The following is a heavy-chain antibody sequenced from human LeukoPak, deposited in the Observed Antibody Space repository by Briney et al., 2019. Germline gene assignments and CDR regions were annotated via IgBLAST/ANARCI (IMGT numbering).Heavy chain of an antibody. Sequence: GGSLKLSCAASGFTVSSNYMSWVRQAPGKGLEWVSVVHIGGTTYYADSVKGRFTISRDNSKNTVYLQMNSLRADDTAVYYCARGGYSSPWATLHYWGQGTLVTVSS. D-gene: IGHD6-19*01. V-gene: IGHV3-53*01. CDR2: VHIGGTT. CDR3: ARGGYSSPWATLHY. J-gene: IGHJ4*02. CDR1: GFTVSSNY.